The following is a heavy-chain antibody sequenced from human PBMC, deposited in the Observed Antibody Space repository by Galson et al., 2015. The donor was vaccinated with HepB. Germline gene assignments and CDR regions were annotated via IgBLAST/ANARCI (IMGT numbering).Heavy chain of an antibody. CDR2: ISAYNGNT. CDR3: ARDGSLRSRNYYYYYGMDV. V-gene: IGHV1-18*01. J-gene: IGHJ6*02. D-gene: IGHD3-3*01. Sequence: SVKVSCKASGYTFTSYGITWVRQAPGQGLEWMGWISAYNGNTNYAQSLQGRVTMTTDTSTRTAYMELRSLRSDDTAVYYCARDGSLRSRNYYYYYGMDVWGQGTTVTVSS. CDR1: GYTFTSYG.